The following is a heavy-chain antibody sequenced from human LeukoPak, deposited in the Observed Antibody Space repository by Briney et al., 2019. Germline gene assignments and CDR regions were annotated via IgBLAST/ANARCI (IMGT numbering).Heavy chain of an antibody. Sequence: PSETLSLTCTVSGGSISSSSYYWGWIRQPPGKGLEWIGEIYESGSTDYNPSLKSRVTISVDKSKNQFSLKLSSVTAADTAVYYCARLIVGAKPGFRDYWGQGTLVTVSS. J-gene: IGHJ4*02. V-gene: IGHV4-39*07. CDR1: GGSISSSSYY. D-gene: IGHD1-26*01. CDR2: IYESGST. CDR3: ARLIVGAKPGFRDY.